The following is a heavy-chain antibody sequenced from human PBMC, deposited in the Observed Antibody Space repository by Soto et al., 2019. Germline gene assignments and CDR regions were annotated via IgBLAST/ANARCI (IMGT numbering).Heavy chain of an antibody. CDR2: ISGSGGST. J-gene: IGHJ4*02. Sequence: EVQLLESGGGLVQPGGSLRLSCAASGFTFSSYAMSWVRQAPGKGLEWVSAISGSGGSTYYADSVKGRFTISRDNSKNTLYLQMNSLRAADTAVYYCARGDYYDRSGSFDYWGQGTLVTVSS. D-gene: IGHD3-22*01. CDR1: GFTFSSYA. V-gene: IGHV3-23*01. CDR3: ARGDYYDRSGSFDY.